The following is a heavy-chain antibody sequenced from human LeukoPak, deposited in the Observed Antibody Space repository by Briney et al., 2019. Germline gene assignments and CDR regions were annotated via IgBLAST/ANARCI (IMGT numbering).Heavy chain of an antibody. V-gene: IGHV3-74*01. J-gene: IGHJ4*02. D-gene: IGHD6-13*01. CDR2: INSDGSTT. Sequence: GGSLRLSCAAPGFTLNGYWMHWVRQAPGKGLVWVSRINSDGSTTSYADSVEGRFTISRDNSKNTLYLQMNSLRAEDTAVYFCVAAGMSRYDFDYWGQGTLVTVSS. CDR1: GFTLNGYW. CDR3: VAAGMSRYDFDY.